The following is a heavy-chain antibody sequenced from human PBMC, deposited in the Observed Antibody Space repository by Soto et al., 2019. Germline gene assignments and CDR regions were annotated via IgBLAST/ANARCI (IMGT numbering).Heavy chain of an antibody. CDR1: GFSLSTRGVA. V-gene: IGHV2-5*02. Sequence: QITLKESGPTLVKPTQTLTLTCTFSGFSLSTRGVAVGWFRQPPGKALEWLALIYWDEDKWYSPSLKSRLTITDDTHKNQLVLTMANIDPVDTDAYFCAPRPRGYAYYFAYWGQGTLVTVSS. D-gene: IGHD5-12*01. CDR2: IYWDEDK. J-gene: IGHJ4*02. CDR3: APRPRGYAYYFAY.